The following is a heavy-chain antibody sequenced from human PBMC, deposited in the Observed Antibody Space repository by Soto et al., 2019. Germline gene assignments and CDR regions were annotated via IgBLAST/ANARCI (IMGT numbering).Heavy chain of an antibody. V-gene: IGHV1-3*01. CDR3: ARDGAVAGNTNFDY. CDR1: GYTFTNYA. J-gene: IGHJ4*02. CDR2: INAGNAKT. D-gene: IGHD6-19*01. Sequence: ASVKVSCKASGYTFTNYAIHWVRQGPGQRLEWVGWINAGNAKTKYSQKFQGRVTISRDTSASTAYMELSSLRSEDTAVYYCARDGAVAGNTNFDYWGQGTLVTVSS.